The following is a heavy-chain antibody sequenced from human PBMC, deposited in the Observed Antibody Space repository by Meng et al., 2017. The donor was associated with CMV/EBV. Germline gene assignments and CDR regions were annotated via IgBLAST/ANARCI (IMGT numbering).Heavy chain of an antibody. CDR1: GGSFSGYY. J-gene: IGHJ4*02. CDR2: INHSGST. CDR3: ARALRFLEWLPDY. Sequence: SETLSLTCAVYGGSFSGYYRSWIRQPPGKGLEWIGEINHSGSTNYNPSLKSRVTISVDTSKNQFSLKLSSVTAADTAVYYCARALRFLEWLPDYWGQGTLVTVSS. V-gene: IGHV4-34*01. D-gene: IGHD3-3*01.